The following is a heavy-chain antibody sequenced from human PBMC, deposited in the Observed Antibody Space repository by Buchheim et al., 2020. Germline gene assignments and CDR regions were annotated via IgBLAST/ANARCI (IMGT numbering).Heavy chain of an antibody. D-gene: IGHD1-26*01. V-gene: IGHV3-7*01. J-gene: IGHJ4*02. CDR3: ARVRATQLDY. CDR1: GFTFNIYW. CDR2: INEDESEK. Sequence: EVQLVGSGGGLVQPGGSLRLSCAASGFTFNIYWMSWVRQAPGKGLEWVANINEDESEKYYGDSVKGRFTISRDNAKNSLYLQMNSLRAEDTAVYYCARVRATQLDYWGQGTL.